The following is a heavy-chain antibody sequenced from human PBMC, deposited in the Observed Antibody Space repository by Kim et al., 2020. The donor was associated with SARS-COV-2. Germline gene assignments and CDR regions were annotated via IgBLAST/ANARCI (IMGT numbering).Heavy chain of an antibody. CDR3: AKGAGWYGY. CDR1: GGSISGSY. D-gene: IGHD6-19*01. J-gene: IGHJ4*02. V-gene: IGHV4-59*01. Sequence: SETLSLTCTVSGGSISGSYCSWLRQPPGEGLEWIAYVDSSGRTNYNPSLKSRVSISIDSSQNQFSLRLSSVTAADSAMYYCAKGAGWYGYWGQGTLVTVS. CDR2: VDSSGRT.